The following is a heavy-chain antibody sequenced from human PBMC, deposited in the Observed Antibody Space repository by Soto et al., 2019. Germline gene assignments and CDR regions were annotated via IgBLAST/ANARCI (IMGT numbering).Heavy chain of an antibody. CDR2: ISASGST. Sequence: PSATLSLTCTVSGSSTISGDYYWTWIRQPPGKGLEWIGYISASGSTYYNPSLKSRATTSLDTSKNQLSLLLSSMTAADTAVYYCARQGSYWGQGALVTVSS. CDR1: GSSTISGDYY. J-gene: IGHJ4*02. CDR3: ARQGSY. V-gene: IGHV4-30-4*01.